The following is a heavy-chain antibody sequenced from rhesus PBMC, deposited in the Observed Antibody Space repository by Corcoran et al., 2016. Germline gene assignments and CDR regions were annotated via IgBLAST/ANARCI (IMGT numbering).Heavy chain of an antibody. CDR3: AIDPYYSSGRDY. V-gene: IGHV4-160*01. CDR1: GGSFSSYW. D-gene: IGHD6-31*01. J-gene: IGHJ4*01. Sequence: QVQLQESGPGLVKPSETLSLTCAVSGGSFSSYWWGWIRQPPGKGLEWIGSINESSGSTEYNHTRKSRATSSRDTSKNQFSLKLSSVTAADTAVYYCAIDPYYSSGRDYWGQGVLVTVSS. CDR2: INESSGST.